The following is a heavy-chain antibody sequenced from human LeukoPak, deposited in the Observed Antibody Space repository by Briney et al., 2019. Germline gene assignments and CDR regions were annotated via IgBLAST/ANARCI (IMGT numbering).Heavy chain of an antibody. V-gene: IGHV4-30-4*08. CDR2: IYYSGST. CDR1: GGSISSGDYY. Sequence: PSETLSLTCTVSGGSISSGDYYWSWIRQPPGKGLEWIGYIYYSGSTYYNPSLKSRVTISVDTSKNQFSLKLSSVTAADTAVYFCARDRPYYDFWSGYGFDPWGQGTLVTVSS. J-gene: IGHJ5*02. D-gene: IGHD3-3*01. CDR3: ARDRPYYDFWSGYGFDP.